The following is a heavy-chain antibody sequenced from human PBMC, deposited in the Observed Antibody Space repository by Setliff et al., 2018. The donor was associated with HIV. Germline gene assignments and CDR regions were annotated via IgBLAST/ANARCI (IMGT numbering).Heavy chain of an antibody. V-gene: IGHV1-2*04. CDR1: GYTFSGYY. CDR2: INLNSGGT. CDR3: ARGLTIFGVATPGIYSFMDV. Sequence: GASVKVSCKASGYTFSGYYMHWVRQAPGQGLEWMGWINLNSGGTNYAQKFQGWVTMTRDTSIITAYMQLDRLGSDDTAVYYCARGLTIFGVATPGIYSFMDVWGKGTTVTVSS. J-gene: IGHJ6*03. D-gene: IGHD3-3*01.